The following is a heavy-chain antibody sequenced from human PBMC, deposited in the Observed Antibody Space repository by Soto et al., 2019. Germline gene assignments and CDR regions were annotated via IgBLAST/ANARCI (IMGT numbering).Heavy chain of an antibody. CDR2: ISYDGRIK. CDR1: GFTFSSNS. D-gene: IGHD3-10*01. J-gene: IGHJ4*02. CDR3: AREWSTSGDLDY. V-gene: IGHV3-30*04. Sequence: QVQLVESGGGVVQPGRSLRLSCAASGFTFSSNSIRWVRQAPGKGLAWVAVISYDGRIKYYADSVKGRVTVSRDNSKNTAYLQMNSLRAEDTAVFYCAREWSTSGDLDYWGQVTLVIVSS.